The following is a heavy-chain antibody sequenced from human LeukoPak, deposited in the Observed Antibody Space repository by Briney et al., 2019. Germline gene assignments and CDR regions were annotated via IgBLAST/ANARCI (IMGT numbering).Heavy chain of an antibody. CDR1: GYTFTSYG. CDR2: ISAYNGNT. Sequence: VASVKVSCKASGYTFTSYGISWVRQAPGQGLEWMGWISAYNGNTNYAQKLKGRVTMTTDTSTSTAYMELRSLRSDDTAVYYCANKKWIPHYFDYWGQGTLVTVSS. CDR3: ANKKWIPHYFDY. J-gene: IGHJ4*02. V-gene: IGHV1-18*01. D-gene: IGHD5-18*01.